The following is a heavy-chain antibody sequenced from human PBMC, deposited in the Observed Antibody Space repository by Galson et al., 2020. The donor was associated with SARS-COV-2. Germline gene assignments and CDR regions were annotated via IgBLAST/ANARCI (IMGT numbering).Heavy chain of an antibody. D-gene: IGHD3-9*01. Sequence: GGSLRLSCAASGFTFSSYAMSWVRQAPGKGLEWVSAISGSGGSTYYADSVKGRFTISRDNSKNTLYLQMNSLRAEDTAVYYCAKYYFDWLLYFSGKEEGAFDIWGQGTMVTVSS. V-gene: IGHV3-23*01. CDR2: ISGSGGST. J-gene: IGHJ3*02. CDR3: AKYYFDWLLYFSGKEEGAFDI. CDR1: GFTFSSYA.